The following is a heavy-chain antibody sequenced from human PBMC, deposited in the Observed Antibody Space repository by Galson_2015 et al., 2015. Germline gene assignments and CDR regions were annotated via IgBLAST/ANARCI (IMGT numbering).Heavy chain of an antibody. CDR1: GDSVSSNSAA. Sequence: CAISGDSVSSNSAAWNWIRQSPSRGLDWLGRTYYRSKWYNDYAVSVKSRITINPDTSKNQFSLQLNSVTPEDTAVYYCASGASMGIAAAGNWINYYYGMDVWGQGTTVTVSS. CDR3: ASGASMGIAAAGNWINYYYGMDV. V-gene: IGHV6-1*01. CDR2: TYYRSKWYN. D-gene: IGHD6-13*01. J-gene: IGHJ6*02.